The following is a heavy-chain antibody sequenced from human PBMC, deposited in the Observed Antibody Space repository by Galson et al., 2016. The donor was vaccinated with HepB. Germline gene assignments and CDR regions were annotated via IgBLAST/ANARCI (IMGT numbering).Heavy chain of an antibody. CDR2: ISGSGANT. V-gene: IGHV3-23*01. Sequence: SLRLSCAASGFTFSNYAMTWVRQAPGKGLEWVSGISGSGANTHYANAVKGRFTISRDNSNNTLYLQVNSLRAEDTALYFCARYSNSWAPFDYWGQGRLVTVCS. D-gene: IGHD6-13*01. CDR3: ARYSNSWAPFDY. CDR1: GFTFSNYA. J-gene: IGHJ4*02.